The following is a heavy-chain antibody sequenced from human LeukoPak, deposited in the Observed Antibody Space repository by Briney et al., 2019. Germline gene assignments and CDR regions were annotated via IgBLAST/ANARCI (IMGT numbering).Heavy chain of an antibody. CDR3: ARMADVGYSYGCAGGYEY. CDR2: IDWDDDK. CDR1: GFSLSTSGMC. D-gene: IGHD5-18*01. J-gene: IGHJ4*02. V-gene: IGHV2-70*11. Sequence: SGPTLVNPTQTLTLTCTFSGFSLSTSGMCVSWIRQPPGKALEWLARIDWDDDKYYSTSLKTRLTISKDTSKNQVVLTMTNMDPVDTATYYCARMADVGYSYGCAGGYEYWGQGTLVTVSS.